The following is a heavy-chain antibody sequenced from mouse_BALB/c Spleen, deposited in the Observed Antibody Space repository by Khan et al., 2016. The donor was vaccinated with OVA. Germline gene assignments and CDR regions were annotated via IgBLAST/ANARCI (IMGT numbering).Heavy chain of an antibody. J-gene: IGHJ2*01. Sequence: EVKLLESGPGLVKPSQSLSLTCTVTGYSITSGYAWNWIRQFPGNKLEWMGYISYSGVTSYTPSLKSRISFTRDTSKNQFFLQLNSVTTEDTATYCCARGNYYGYYFDYWGQGTTLTVSS. CDR1: GYSITSGYA. D-gene: IGHD1-1*01. CDR3: ARGNYYGYYFDY. V-gene: IGHV3-2*02. CDR2: ISYSGVT.